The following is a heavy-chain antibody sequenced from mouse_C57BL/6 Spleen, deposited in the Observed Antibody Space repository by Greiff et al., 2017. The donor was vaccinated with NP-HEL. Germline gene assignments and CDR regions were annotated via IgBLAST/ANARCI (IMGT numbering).Heavy chain of an antibody. CDR3: ARSGYSNYEDYAMDY. CDR1: GYTFTSYW. J-gene: IGHJ4*01. V-gene: IGHV1-52*01. Sequence: VQLQQSGAELVRPGSSVKLSCKASGYTFTSYWMHWVKQRPIQGLEWIGNIDPSDSETHYNQKFKDKATLTVDKSSSTAYMQLSSLTSEDSAVYYCARSGYSNYEDYAMDYWGQGTSVTVSS. CDR2: IDPSDSET. D-gene: IGHD2-5*01.